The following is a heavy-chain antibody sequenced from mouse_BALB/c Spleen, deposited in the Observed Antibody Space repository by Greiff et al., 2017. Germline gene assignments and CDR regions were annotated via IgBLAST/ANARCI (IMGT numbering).Heavy chain of an antibody. D-gene: IGHD2-14*01. CDR3: ARPAYYRYDGDWYFDV. V-gene: IGHV5-9-3*01. CDR2: ISSGGSYT. J-gene: IGHJ1*01. CDR1: GFTFSSYA. Sequence: EVQGVESGGGLVKPGGSLKLSCAASGFTFSSYAMSWVRQTPEKRLEWVATISSGGSYTYYPDSVKGRFTISRDNAKNTLYLQMSSLRSEDTAMYYCARPAYYRYDGDWYFDVWGAGTTVTVSS.